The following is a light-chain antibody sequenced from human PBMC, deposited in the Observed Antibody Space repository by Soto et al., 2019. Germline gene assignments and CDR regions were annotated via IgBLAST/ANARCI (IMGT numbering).Light chain of an antibody. CDR3: QQYGSSPLT. CDR2: AAS. CDR1: QRISSSY. Sequence: EVVLTQSPGTLSLSPGERTTLSCRASQRISSSYLAWYQQKPGQAPRLLIYAASSRATGIPDRFSGSGSGTDFTLTISRLESEDFAVYYCQQYGSSPLTFGQGTKVELK. V-gene: IGKV3-20*01. J-gene: IGKJ1*01.